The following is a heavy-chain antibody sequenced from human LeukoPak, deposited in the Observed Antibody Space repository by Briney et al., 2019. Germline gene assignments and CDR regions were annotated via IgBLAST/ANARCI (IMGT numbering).Heavy chain of an antibody. CDR1: GYICTGCY. CDR3: ARVRYRLAETYIDY. Sequence: SVTLSCKASGYICTGCYMYWVRLPPGQGLEWMGWINPNSGDTNYAQKFQGRVTMTRDTSISTAYMELSRLRSDDTAVYYCARVRYRLAETYIDYWGQGTLVTVSS. V-gene: IGHV1-2*02. D-gene: IGHD3-16*01. J-gene: IGHJ4*02. CDR2: INPNSGDT.